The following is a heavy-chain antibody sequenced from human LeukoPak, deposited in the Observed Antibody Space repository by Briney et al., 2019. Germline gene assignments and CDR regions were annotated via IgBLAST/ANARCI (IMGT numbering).Heavy chain of an antibody. V-gene: IGHV3-23*01. CDR3: AKDYAVGSIDY. J-gene: IGHJ4*02. D-gene: IGHD3-16*01. Sequence: GGAPRLSFSASGFTFYGFSMSWVRPAPGEGVGWVSSISRSGESTFYADSVRGRFTISRDNSKNTVSLQMESLRAEDTALYYCAKDYAVGSIDYWGQGTLVTVSS. CDR2: ISRSGEST. CDR1: GFTFYGFS.